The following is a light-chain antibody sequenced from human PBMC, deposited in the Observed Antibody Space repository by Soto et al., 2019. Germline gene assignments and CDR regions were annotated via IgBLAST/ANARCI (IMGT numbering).Light chain of an antibody. CDR1: QNINSN. CDR3: QQYNNWPPLT. J-gene: IGKJ4*01. V-gene: IGKV3-15*01. CDR2: GAS. Sequence: EIVMRQSPVALSVSPGEGATLSCRASQNINSNLAWYQQKPGQAPRLLIYGASTRATGIPARFSGSGSGTEFTLTISSLQSEDFAVYYCQQYNNWPPLTFGGGTKVEIK.